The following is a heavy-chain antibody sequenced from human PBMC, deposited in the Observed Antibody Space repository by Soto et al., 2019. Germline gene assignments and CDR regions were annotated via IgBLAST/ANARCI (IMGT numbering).Heavy chain of an antibody. V-gene: IGHV4-59*01. CDR2: IYSSGST. D-gene: IGHD1-26*01. J-gene: IGHJ4*02. CDR3: ARVTRSPDSGFFDY. CDR1: GGSISNYY. Sequence: SETLSLTCTVSGGSISNYYWTWFRQPPGKGLEWIAYIYSSGSTNYNPSLKSRVTMSVDTSKNQFSLKLNSVTAADTAVYFCARVTRSPDSGFFDYWGQGALVTVSS.